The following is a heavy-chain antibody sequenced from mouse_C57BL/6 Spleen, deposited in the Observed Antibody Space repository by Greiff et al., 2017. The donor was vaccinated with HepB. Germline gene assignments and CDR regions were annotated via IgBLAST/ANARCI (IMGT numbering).Heavy chain of an antibody. CDR2: IYPGDGDT. CDR1: GYAFSSSW. D-gene: IGHD6-1*01. CDR3: ACPSVTRAWFAY. J-gene: IGHJ3*01. Sequence: VQLQQSGPELVKPGASVKISCKASGYAFSSSWMNWVKQRPGKGLEWIGRIYPGDGDTKYNGKFKGKATLTADKSSSTAYMQLSSLTSEDSAVYFCACPSVTRAWFAYWGQGTLVTVSA. V-gene: IGHV1-82*01.